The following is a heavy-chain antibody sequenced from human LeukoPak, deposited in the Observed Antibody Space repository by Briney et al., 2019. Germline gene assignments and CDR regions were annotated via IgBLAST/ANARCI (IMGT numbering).Heavy chain of an antibody. CDR3: ARDRGTYYYYMDV. CDR1: GFTFSSYA. CDR2: ISASGGSA. J-gene: IGHJ6*03. Sequence: GGSLRLSCAASGFTFSSYAMSWVRQAPGKGLEWVSAISASGGSAYYTDSVKGRFTISRDDSKNTLYLQMNSLRAEDTAVYYCARDRGTYYYYMDVWGQGTMVTVSS. V-gene: IGHV3-23*01.